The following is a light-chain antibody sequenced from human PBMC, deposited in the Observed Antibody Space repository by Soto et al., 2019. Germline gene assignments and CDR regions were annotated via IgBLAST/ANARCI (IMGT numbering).Light chain of an antibody. J-gene: IGLJ2*01. CDR1: RSNIGSNT. CDR2: SNY. V-gene: IGLV1-44*01. Sequence: QSVLTQSPSASGTPGQRVTISCSGSRSNIGSNTVSWYQQLPGAAPQLLIYSNYHRPSGVPDRFSGSESGTSASLAISGLQSEDEADYYCATWDDSLNGPVFGGGTKLTV. CDR3: ATWDDSLNGPV.